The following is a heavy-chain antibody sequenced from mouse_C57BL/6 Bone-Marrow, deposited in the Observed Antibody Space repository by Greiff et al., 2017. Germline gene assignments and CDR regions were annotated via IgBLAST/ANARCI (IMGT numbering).Heavy chain of an antibody. CDR2: IHPNSGST. CDR1: GYTFTSYW. D-gene: IGHD1-1*01. J-gene: IGHJ4*01. Sequence: QVHVKQPGAELVKPGASVKLSCKASGYTFTSYWMHWVKQRPGQGLEWIGMIHPNSGSTNYNEKFKSKATLTVDKSSSTAYMQLSSLTSEDSAVYYCAREYYNYYAMDYWGQGTTVTVSS. V-gene: IGHV1-64*01. CDR3: AREYYNYYAMDY.